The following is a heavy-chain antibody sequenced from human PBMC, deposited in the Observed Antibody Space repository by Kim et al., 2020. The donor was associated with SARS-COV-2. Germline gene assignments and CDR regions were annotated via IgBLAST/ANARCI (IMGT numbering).Heavy chain of an antibody. Sequence: ASVKVSCKASGYTFTSYAMHWVRQAPGQRLEWMGWINAGNGNTKYSQKFQGRVTITRDTSASTAYMELSSLRSEDTAVYYCAREGSMVRGEPSRTYFDYWGQGTLVTVSS. D-gene: IGHD3-10*01. J-gene: IGHJ4*02. CDR2: INAGNGNT. CDR1: GYTFTSYA. CDR3: AREGSMVRGEPSRTYFDY. V-gene: IGHV1-3*01.